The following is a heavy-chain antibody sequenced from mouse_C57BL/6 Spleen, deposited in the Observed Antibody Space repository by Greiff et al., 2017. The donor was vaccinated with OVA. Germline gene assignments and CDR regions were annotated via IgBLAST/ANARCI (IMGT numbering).Heavy chain of an antibody. J-gene: IGHJ2*01. Sequence: EVQLQQSGPELVKPGASVKISCKASGYTFTDYYMNWVKQSHGKSLEWIGDINPNNGGTSYNQKFKGKATLTVDKSSSTAYMELRSLTSEDSAVYYCARGNGIITTGLDYWGQGTTLTVSS. CDR2: INPNNGGT. D-gene: IGHD1-2*01. CDR1: GYTFTDYY. CDR3: ARGNGIITTGLDY. V-gene: IGHV1-26*01.